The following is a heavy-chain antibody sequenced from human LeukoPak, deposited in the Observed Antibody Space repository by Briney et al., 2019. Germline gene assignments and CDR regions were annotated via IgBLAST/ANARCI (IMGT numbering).Heavy chain of an antibody. CDR1: GYTFTSYD. Sequence: ASVKVSCKASGYTFTSYDINWVRQATGQGLEWMGWMNPNSGNTGYAQKFQGRVTMTRNTSISTAYMELSSLRSEDTAVYYCARDRYYYGSGSYYNSHWFDPWGQGTLVTVSS. V-gene: IGHV1-8*01. CDR2: MNPNSGNT. D-gene: IGHD3-10*01. J-gene: IGHJ5*02. CDR3: ARDRYYYGSGSYYNSHWFDP.